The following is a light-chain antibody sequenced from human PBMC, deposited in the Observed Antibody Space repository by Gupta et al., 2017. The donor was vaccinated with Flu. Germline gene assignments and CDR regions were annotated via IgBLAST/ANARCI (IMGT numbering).Light chain of an antibody. CDR3: QQANNFPFT. J-gene: IGKJ3*01. V-gene: IGKV1-12*01. CDR2: AAS. CDR1: QGISSY. Sequence: DIQMTQSPSSVSASVGDRVTIPCRASQGISSYLAWFQQRPGKAPQLLIYAASRVQSGVPSRFSGSGSGTDFTLTIRSRQPEESATYYCQQANNFPFTFGHGTKVDIK.